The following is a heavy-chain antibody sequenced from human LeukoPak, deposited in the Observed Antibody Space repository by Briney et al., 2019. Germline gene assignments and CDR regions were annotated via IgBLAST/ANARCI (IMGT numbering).Heavy chain of an antibody. CDR3: APIAAAGTVQFDP. CDR1: GGTFSSYA. V-gene: IGHV1-69*04. CDR2: IIPILGIA. J-gene: IGHJ5*02. Sequence: GASVKVSCKASGGTFSSYAISWVRQAPGQGLEWMGRIIPILGIANYAQKFQGRVTITADKSTSTAYMELSSLRSEDTAVYYCAPIAAAGTVQFDPWGQGTLVTVSS. D-gene: IGHD6-13*01.